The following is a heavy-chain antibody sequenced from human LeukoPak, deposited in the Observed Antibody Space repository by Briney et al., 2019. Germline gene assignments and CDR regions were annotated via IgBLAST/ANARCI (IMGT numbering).Heavy chain of an antibody. CDR3: ARDDDLSGYSSSWYFYYYYGMDV. CDR1: GGTFSSYA. V-gene: IGHV1-69*05. CDR2: IIPIFGTA. J-gene: IGHJ6*02. Sequence: ASVKVSCKASGGTFSSYAISWVRQAPGQGLEWMGGIIPIFGTANYAQKFQGRVTITTDESTSTAYMELSSLRSEDTAVYYCARDDDLSGYSSSWYFYYYYGMDVWGQGTTVTVSS. D-gene: IGHD6-13*01.